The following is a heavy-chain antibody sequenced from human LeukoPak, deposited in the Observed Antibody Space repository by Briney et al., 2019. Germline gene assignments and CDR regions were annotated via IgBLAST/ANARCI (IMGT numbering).Heavy chain of an antibody. J-gene: IGHJ4*02. CDR1: GFTFSSYE. Sequence: GGPLRLSCAASGFTFSSYEMNWIRQAPGKGLEWVSSISRSGSTIYYADSVKGRFTISRGNAKNSLYLQMNSLRAEDTAVYYCARGVDDIAVAGHFDYWGQGTLVTVSS. CDR3: ARGVDDIAVAGHFDY. CDR2: ISRSGSTI. D-gene: IGHD6-19*01. V-gene: IGHV3-48*03.